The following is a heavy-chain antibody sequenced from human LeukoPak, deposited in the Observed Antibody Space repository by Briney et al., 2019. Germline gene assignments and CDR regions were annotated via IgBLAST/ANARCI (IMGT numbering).Heavy chain of an antibody. CDR1: GFTFSSYN. CDR2: ISSSSSTI. CDR3: AREYSSSSGSVSDY. D-gene: IGHD6-6*01. J-gene: IGHJ4*02. Sequence: GGSLRLSCAASGFTFSSYNMNWFRQAPGKGLEWVSYISSSSSTIYYADSVKCRFTISRDNSKNSLYLQMNTLRDEDTAVYYCAREYSSSSGSVSDYWGQGTLVTVSS. V-gene: IGHV3-48*02.